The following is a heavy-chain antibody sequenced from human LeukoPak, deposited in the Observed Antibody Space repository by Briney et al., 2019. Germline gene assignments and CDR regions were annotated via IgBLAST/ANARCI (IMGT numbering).Heavy chain of an antibody. D-gene: IGHD3-22*01. Sequence: SETLSLTCAVYGGSFSGYYWSWIRQPPGKGLEWIGEINHSGSTNYNPSLKSRVTISVDTSKNQFSLKLSSVTAADTAVYYCARDLGYYDSSGYYSYFDYWGQGTLVTVSS. CDR2: INHSGST. CDR1: GGSFSGYY. J-gene: IGHJ4*02. V-gene: IGHV4-34*01. CDR3: ARDLGYYDSSGYYSYFDY.